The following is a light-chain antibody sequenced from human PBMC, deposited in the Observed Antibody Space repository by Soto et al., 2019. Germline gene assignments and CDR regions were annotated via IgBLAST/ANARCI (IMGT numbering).Light chain of an antibody. CDR2: AAP. V-gene: IGKV1-6*01. CDR1: QDIRND. CDR3: LQDYNRPYT. Sequence: AIQMTQSPSSLSASVGDRVTITCRASQDIRNDLGWYQQRPGKPPKVLIYAAPNLQSGVPPRFSGSGSGTDFTLTISSLQPEDFATYYCLQDYNRPYTFGQGTKLEF. J-gene: IGKJ2*01.